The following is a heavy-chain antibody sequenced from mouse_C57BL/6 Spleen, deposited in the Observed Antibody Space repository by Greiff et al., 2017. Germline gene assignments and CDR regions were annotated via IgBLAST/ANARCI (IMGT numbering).Heavy chain of an antibody. D-gene: IGHD5-5*01. CDR1: GYTFTSYW. V-gene: IGHV1-59*01. CDR3: AKGDYPDY. CDR2: IDPSDSYT. J-gene: IGHJ2*01. Sequence: QVQLQQPGAELVRPGTSVKLSCKASGYTFTSYWMHWVKQRPGQGLEWIGVIDPSDSYTNYNQKFKGKATLTVDTSSSTAYMQLSSLTSEDSAVYYCAKGDYPDYWGQGTTRTVSS.